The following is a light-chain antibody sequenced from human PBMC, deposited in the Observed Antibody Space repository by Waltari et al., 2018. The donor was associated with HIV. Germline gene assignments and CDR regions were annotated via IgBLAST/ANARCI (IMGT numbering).Light chain of an antibody. Sequence: QSALTQPASVSGSLGQSITISCTGASSDVGDYNYVSWYQQHPGKAPKVMIFEVSNRPSGVSDRFSVSKSGNTASLTISGVQPEDEADYYCSSYTTSNSHVVFGGGTKVTVL. J-gene: IGLJ2*01. CDR2: EVS. CDR1: SSDVGDYNY. V-gene: IGLV2-14*01. CDR3: SSYTTSNSHVV.